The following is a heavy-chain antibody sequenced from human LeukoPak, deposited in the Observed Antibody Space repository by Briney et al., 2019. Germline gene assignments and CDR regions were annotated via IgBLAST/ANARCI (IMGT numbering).Heavy chain of an antibody. Sequence: ESGPTLVNPTQTLTLTCTLSGFSLSTSGVCVSWIRQPPGKALEWLALIDWDDDEYYSASLKTRLTISRDTSKNQVVLTMTNMGPVDTATYYCARSFRNIVGAPTDAFDIWGQGTMVTVSS. CDR3: ARSFRNIVGAPTDAFDI. J-gene: IGHJ3*02. D-gene: IGHD1-26*01. CDR1: GFSLSTSGVC. CDR2: IDWDDDE. V-gene: IGHV2-70*01.